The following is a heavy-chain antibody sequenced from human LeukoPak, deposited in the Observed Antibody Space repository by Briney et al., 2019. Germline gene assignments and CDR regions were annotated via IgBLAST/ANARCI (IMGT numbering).Heavy chain of an antibody. CDR3: ARARYSSPAGY. J-gene: IGHJ4*02. CDR2: INPNSGGT. Sequence: GASVKVSCKASGYIFTDYYMHWVRQAPGQELGWMGRINPNSGGTNYAQKFQGRVTMTRDTSINTAYMELGSLRSDDTAVYYCARARYSSPAGYWGQGTLVTVSS. D-gene: IGHD6-19*01. CDR1: GYIFTDYY. V-gene: IGHV1-2*06.